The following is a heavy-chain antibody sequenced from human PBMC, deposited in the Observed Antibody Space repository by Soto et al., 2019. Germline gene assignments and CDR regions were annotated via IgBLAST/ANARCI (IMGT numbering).Heavy chain of an antibody. CDR2: MFYGVST. Sequence: SETLSLTCTVSGSSINSSGYYWGWIRQPPGKGLEWIGSMFYGVSTYYNPSLKSRVTVSVDTSKNQFSLNLRSVTAADTAVYYCARLPSRHLVDYWGQG. D-gene: IGHD3-3*02. CDR3: ARLPSRHLVDY. CDR1: GSSINSSGYY. V-gene: IGHV4-39*01. J-gene: IGHJ4*02.